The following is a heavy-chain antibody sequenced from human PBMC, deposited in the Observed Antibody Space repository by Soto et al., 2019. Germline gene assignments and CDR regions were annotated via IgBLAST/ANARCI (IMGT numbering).Heavy chain of an antibody. Sequence: ASVKVSCKASGYTFTSYGISWVRQAPGQGLEWMGWISAYNGNTNYAQKLQGRVTMTTDTSTSTAYMELRSLRSDDTAVYYCARDNNDGYCSGGSCPNWFDPWGQGTLVTVS. J-gene: IGHJ5*02. CDR3: ARDNNDGYCSGGSCPNWFDP. CDR1: GYTFTSYG. D-gene: IGHD2-15*01. CDR2: ISAYNGNT. V-gene: IGHV1-18*01.